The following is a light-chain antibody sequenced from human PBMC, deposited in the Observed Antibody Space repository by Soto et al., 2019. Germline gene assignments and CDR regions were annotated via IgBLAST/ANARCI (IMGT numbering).Light chain of an antibody. J-gene: IGLJ3*02. CDR3: LLSYSGTIWV. CDR2: DTS. V-gene: IGLV7-46*01. Sequence: QAVVTQEPSLTVSPGGTVTLTCGSTTGAVTSSHYPYWFQQKPGQAPRTLIYDTSNKHSWTPARFSGSLLGGKAALTLAGAQTDDEADYYCLLSYSGTIWVFGGGTKLTVL. CDR1: TGAVTSSHY.